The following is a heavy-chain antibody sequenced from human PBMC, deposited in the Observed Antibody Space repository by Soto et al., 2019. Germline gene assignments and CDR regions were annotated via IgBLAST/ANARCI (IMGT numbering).Heavy chain of an antibody. CDR1: GFTFSSHW. V-gene: IGHV3-7*04. Sequence: SLRLSCAASGFTFSSHWMSWVRQAPGKGLEWVANIKPDGSEKWYVDSVKGRFTISRDNAKNSLYLQMNSLRAEDTAVYYCARGDYYDSSGPFSDAFDSWGQGTMVTVSS. D-gene: IGHD3-22*01. CDR3: ARGDYYDSSGPFSDAFDS. CDR2: IKPDGSEK. J-gene: IGHJ3*02.